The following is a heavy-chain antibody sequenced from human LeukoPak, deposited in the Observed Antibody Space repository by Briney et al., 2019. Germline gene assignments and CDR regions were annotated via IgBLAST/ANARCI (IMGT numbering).Heavy chain of an antibody. J-gene: IGHJ6*02. Sequence: ASVKVSCKASGYTFTSYGISWVRQAPGQGLEWMGWISAYNGNTNYAQKPQGRVTMTTDTSTSTAYMELRSLRSDDTAVYYCARSPTMPRYYDFWSGYRREEYYYYGMDVWGQGTTVTVSS. V-gene: IGHV1-18*01. CDR3: ARSPTMPRYYDFWSGYRREEYYYYGMDV. CDR1: GYTFTSYG. D-gene: IGHD3-3*01. CDR2: ISAYNGNT.